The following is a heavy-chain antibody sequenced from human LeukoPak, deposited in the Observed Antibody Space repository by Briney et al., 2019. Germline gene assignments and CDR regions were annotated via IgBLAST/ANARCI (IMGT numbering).Heavy chain of an antibody. Sequence: SETLSLTCTVSGGSVSSGNYSWSWIRQPAGEGLEWIGRIYPSGNTNYNPSLKSRVTISMDTSKNRISLEVTSVTAADTAVYYCARVEATATAYFDYWGQGTLVTVSS. CDR1: GGSVSSGNYS. CDR2: IYPSGNT. J-gene: IGHJ4*02. D-gene: IGHD5-18*01. CDR3: ARVEATATAYFDY. V-gene: IGHV4-61*02.